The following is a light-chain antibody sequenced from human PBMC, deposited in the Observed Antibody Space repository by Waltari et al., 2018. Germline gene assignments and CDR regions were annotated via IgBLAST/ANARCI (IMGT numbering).Light chain of an antibody. J-gene: IGLJ3*02. CDR3: QSFDSSLSASV. Sequence: QSVLTQPPSMSGAPGQKVTIPCTGGSSNFGAGYDVQWYHQFPGTTPKLLIFGNANRPAGVPGRCSGSWYGTSASLAIAGLQSEDEAVYYCQSFDSSLSASVFGGGTKLTVL. CDR1: SSNFGAGYD. V-gene: IGLV1-40*01. CDR2: GNA.